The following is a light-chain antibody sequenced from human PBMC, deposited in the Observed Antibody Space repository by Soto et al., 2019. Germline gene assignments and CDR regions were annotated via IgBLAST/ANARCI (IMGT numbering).Light chain of an antibody. CDR3: CAFVRSNAVL. CDR1: SSDVGSYNL. CDR2: EDN. J-gene: IGLJ2*01. V-gene: IGLV2-23*01. Sequence: QSALTQPASVSGSPGQSITISCTGTSSDVGSYNLVSWYQHHPGKAPKFIIYEDNKRPSGVSNRFSGYKSGNTASLTISGLQAEDEADYYCCAFVRSNAVLFGGGTQLTVL.